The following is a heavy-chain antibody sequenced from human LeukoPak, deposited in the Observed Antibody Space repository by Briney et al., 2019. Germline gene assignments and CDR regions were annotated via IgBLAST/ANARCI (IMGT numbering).Heavy chain of an antibody. V-gene: IGHV3-74*01. CDR1: GFTLSSYW. CDR2: IKSDGSST. D-gene: IGHD3/OR15-3a*01. CDR3: ARDHYLGPFDY. J-gene: IGHJ4*02. Sequence: GGSLRLSCAASGFTLSSYWMHWVRQAPGKGLVWVSRIKSDGSSTSYADSVKGRFTISRDNAKNTLYLQMNSLRAEDTAVYYCARDHYLGPFDYWGQGTLVTVSS.